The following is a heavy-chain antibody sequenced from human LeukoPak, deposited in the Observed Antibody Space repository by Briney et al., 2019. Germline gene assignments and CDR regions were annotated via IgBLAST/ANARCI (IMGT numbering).Heavy chain of an antibody. CDR3: ARVTQDYYDSSGYRPEYFDY. CDR2: ISSSVSTI. J-gene: IGHJ4*02. V-gene: IGHV3-11*01. CDR1: GFTFSDYY. D-gene: IGHD3-22*01. Sequence: GGSLRLSCAASGFTFSDYYMSWIRQTPRKGLEWVSYISSSVSTIYYADSVKGRFTISRENAKNSLYLQINSLSADDTAVYYCARVTQDYYDSSGYRPEYFDYWGQGTLVTVSS.